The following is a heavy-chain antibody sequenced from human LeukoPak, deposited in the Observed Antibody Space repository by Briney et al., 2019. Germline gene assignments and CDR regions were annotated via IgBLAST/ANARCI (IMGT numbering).Heavy chain of an antibody. CDR1: GFTFSSYS. CDR2: ISSGSSYI. V-gene: IGHV3-21*01. J-gene: IGHJ6*04. CDR3: AREGTYYDILTGYYTPYYYYGMDV. D-gene: IGHD3-9*01. Sequence: GGSLRLSCAASGFTFSSYSMNWVRQAPGKGLEWVSSISSGSSYIYYADSVKGRFTISRDNAKNSLYLRMNSLRAEDTAVYYCAREGTYYDILTGYYTPYYYYGMDVWGKGTTVTVSS.